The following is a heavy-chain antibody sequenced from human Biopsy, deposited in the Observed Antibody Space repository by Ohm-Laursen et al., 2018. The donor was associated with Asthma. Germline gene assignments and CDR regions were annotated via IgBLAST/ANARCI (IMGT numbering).Heavy chain of an antibody. CDR1: GLSISSYG. V-gene: IGHV3-33*01. CDR3: ARGREGSGSYFTSHWFDP. D-gene: IGHD3-10*01. CDR2: IWYDGSKK. Sequence: SLRLSCTASGLSISSYGMHWVRQAPGKGLEWVTLIWYDGSKKYYSESVKGRFTIARDNSKNTLYLQMTSLRVEDTAVYYCARGREGSGSYFTSHWFDPWGQGTLVTVSS. J-gene: IGHJ5*02.